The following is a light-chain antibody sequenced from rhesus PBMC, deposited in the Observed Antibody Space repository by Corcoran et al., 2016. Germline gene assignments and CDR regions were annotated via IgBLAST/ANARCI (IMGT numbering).Light chain of an antibody. CDR1: QSLVHSNGNTY. CDR2: KVS. CDR3: MQYTHIPYS. J-gene: IGKJ2*01. V-gene: IGKV2-65*01. Sequence: DVVMTQSPLALPITPGQPASISCRSSQSLVHSNGNTYLSWFQQKPGQPPRLLIYKVSNRYSGVPDRFSGRGAGTYFTLKISRVEAEDVGVYYCMQYTHIPYSFGQGTKVEIK.